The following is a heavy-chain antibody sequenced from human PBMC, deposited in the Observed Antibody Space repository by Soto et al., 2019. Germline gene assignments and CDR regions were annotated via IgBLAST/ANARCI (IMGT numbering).Heavy chain of an antibody. CDR2: ISSSSSYI. CDR1: GFTFSSLS. Sequence: GGSLRLSCAASGFTFSSLSMNWVRQAPGKGLEWVSSISSSSSYIYYADSVKGRFTISRDNAKNSLYLQMNSLRAEDTAVYYCARDALGYCSSTSCYSYYYYYYYMDVWGKGTTVTVSS. D-gene: IGHD2-2*02. J-gene: IGHJ6*03. CDR3: ARDALGYCSSTSCYSYYYYYYYMDV. V-gene: IGHV3-21*01.